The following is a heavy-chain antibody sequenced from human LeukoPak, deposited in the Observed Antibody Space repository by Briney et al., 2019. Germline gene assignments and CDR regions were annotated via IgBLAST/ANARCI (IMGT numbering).Heavy chain of an antibody. CDR1: GFTFDDYA. D-gene: IGHD6-13*01. CDR3: AKGYSSRGTDAFDI. J-gene: IGHJ3*02. CDR2: ISWNSGSV. V-gene: IGHV3-9*01. Sequence: GGSLRLSCAASGFTFDDYAMHWVRQAPGKGLEWVSGISWNSGSVGYADSVKGRFTISRDNAKNSLYLQMNSLRAEDTALYYCAKGYSSRGTDAFDIWGQGTMVTVSS.